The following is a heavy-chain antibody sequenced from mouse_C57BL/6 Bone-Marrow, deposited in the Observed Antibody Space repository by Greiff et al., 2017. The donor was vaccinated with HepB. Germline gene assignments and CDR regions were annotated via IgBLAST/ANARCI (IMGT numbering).Heavy chain of an antibody. J-gene: IGHJ1*03. D-gene: IGHD2-4*01. Sequence: EVKLMESEGGLVQPGSSMKLSCTASGFTFSDYYMAWVRQVPEKGLEWVANINYDGSSTYYLDSLKSRFIISRDNAKNILYLQMSSLKSEDTATYYCARGRGGLRWYFDVWGTGTTVTVSS. CDR1: GFTFSDYY. CDR3: ARGRGGLRWYFDV. V-gene: IGHV5-16*01. CDR2: INYDGSST.